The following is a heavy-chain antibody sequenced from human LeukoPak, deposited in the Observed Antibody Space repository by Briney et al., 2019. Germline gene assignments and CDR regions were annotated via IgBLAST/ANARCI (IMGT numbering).Heavy chain of an antibody. CDR3: ARDPRWLTPDYTSNSCYKNYFDP. CDR2: IYHTGSV. J-gene: IGHJ5*02. CDR1: GFSISSGYL. Sequence: PSETLSLTCVVSGFSISSGYLWAWIRQSPGKGLEWIGSIYHTGSVHYNPFFKSRVTISLETSKNQFSLKLFSVTAADAAVYYCARDPRWLTPDYTSNSCYKNYFDPWGQGTLVTVSS. V-gene: IGHV4-38-2*02. D-gene: IGHD2-2*01.